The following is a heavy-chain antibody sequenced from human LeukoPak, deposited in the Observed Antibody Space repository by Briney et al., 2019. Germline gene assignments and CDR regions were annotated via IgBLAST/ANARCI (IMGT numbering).Heavy chain of an antibody. J-gene: IGHJ6*03. D-gene: IGHD3-3*01. CDR2: INHSGST. Sequence: SETLSLTCAVYGGSFSGYYWSWIRQPPGKGLEWIGEINHSGSTNYNPSLKSQVTISVDTSKNQFSLKLSSVTAADTAVYYCARHGYDFWSGPYYMDVWGKGTTVTVSS. V-gene: IGHV4-34*01. CDR1: GGSFSGYY. CDR3: ARHGYDFWSGPYYMDV.